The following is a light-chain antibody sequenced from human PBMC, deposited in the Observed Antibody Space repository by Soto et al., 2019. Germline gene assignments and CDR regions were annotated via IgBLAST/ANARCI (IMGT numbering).Light chain of an antibody. Sequence: DIQMTQSPSSLSASVGDSVTITCRASQTIDSYLNWYQHRPGKAPKVLIYAASTLQSRVPSRFSGSGSGTDFTLTINSLQPEDSATYYCQQSYTFPFTFGPGTKVDL. CDR1: QTIDSY. CDR2: AAS. J-gene: IGKJ3*01. V-gene: IGKV1-39*01. CDR3: QQSYTFPFT.